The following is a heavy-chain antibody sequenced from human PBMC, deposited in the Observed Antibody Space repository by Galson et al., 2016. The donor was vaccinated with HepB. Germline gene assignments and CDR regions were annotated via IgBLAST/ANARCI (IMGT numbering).Heavy chain of an antibody. J-gene: IGHJ6*02. CDR1: GFTVSNNY. V-gene: IGHV3-53*05. D-gene: IGHD1-26*01. CDR2: IYSNGDT. Sequence: SLRLSCAASGFTVSNNYMKWVRQAPGKGLEWVSLIYSNGDTRYADSVKGRFTISRDNAKDSLYLQMNSLRAEDTALYYCAKVKPQRATYGMDVWGQGTTVTVSS. CDR3: AKVKPQRATYGMDV.